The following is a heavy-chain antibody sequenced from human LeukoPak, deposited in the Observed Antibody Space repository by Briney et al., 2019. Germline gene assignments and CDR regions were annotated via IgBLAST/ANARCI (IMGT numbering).Heavy chain of an antibody. CDR3: ARIIGDYDY. CDR1: GYTFTSYD. J-gene: IGHJ4*02. D-gene: IGHD4-17*01. CDR2: INPSGGST. Sequence: ASVKVSCKASGYTFTSYDINWVRQAPGQGLEWMGIINPSGGSTSYAQKFQGRVTMTRDMSTSTVYMELSSLRSEDTAVYYCARIIGDYDYWGQGTLVTVSS. V-gene: IGHV1-46*01.